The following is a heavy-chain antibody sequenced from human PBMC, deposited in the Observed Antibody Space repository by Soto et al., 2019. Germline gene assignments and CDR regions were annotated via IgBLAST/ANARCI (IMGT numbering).Heavy chain of an antibody. CDR3: ARDPTNDYGKLDAFDI. J-gene: IGHJ3*02. Sequence: QVQLVQSGAEVKKPGSSVKVSCKASGGTFSSYAISWVRQAPGQGLEWMGGIIPIFGTANYAQKFQGRVTITADESTRTAYMELSSLRSEDKAVYYCARDPTNDYGKLDAFDIWGQGTMVTVSS. CDR1: GGTFSSYA. CDR2: IIPIFGTA. V-gene: IGHV1-69*12. D-gene: IGHD4-17*01.